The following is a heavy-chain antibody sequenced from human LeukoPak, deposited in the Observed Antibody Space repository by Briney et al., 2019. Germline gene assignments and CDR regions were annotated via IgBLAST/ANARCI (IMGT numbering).Heavy chain of an antibody. CDR2: IKQDGSEK. D-gene: IGHD2-21*02. J-gene: IGHJ4*02. V-gene: IGHV3-7*01. Sequence: GSLRLSCSVSGFTFTNYWMSWVRQAPGKGLEWVANIKQDGSEKYYVDSVKGRFTISRDNAKNSLYLQMISLRVEDTAVYYCARDDFQGSDYWGQGTLVTVSS. CDR1: GFTFTNYW. CDR3: ARDDFQGSDY.